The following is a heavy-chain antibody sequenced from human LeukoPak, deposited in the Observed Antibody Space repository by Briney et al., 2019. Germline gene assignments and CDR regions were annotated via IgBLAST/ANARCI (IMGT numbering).Heavy chain of an antibody. CDR2: IYYSGST. J-gene: IGHJ4*02. Sequence: SETLSLTCAVSGGSISSSNWWSWVRQPPGKGLEWIGYIYYSGSTNYNPSLKSRVTISVDTSKNQFSLKLSSVTAADTAVYYCARGGGYDLSALDYWGQGTLVTVSS. V-gene: IGHV4-4*02. D-gene: IGHD5-12*01. CDR1: GGSISSSNW. CDR3: ARGGGYDLSALDY.